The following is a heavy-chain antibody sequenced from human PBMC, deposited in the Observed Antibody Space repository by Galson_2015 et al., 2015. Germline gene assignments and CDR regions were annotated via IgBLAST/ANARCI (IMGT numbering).Heavy chain of an antibody. D-gene: IGHD6-13*01. Sequence: SLRLSCAGSGFNFGGNGLHWVRQAPGKGLEWVALIRNDGRKHYPDAVKGRFTISRDNSKNTLYLQMNSLRPEDTAVYYCARNPSRRDIAAASHWGQG. CDR1: GFNFGGNG. CDR2: IRNDGRK. V-gene: IGHV3-30*02. J-gene: IGHJ4*02. CDR3: ARNPSRRDIAAASH.